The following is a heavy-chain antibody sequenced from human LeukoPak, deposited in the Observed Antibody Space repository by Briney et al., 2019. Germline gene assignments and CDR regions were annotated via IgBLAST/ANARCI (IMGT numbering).Heavy chain of an antibody. CDR3: ARDGSGSYYKESDFDY. J-gene: IGHJ4*02. V-gene: IGHV1-69*05. Sequence: SVKVSCKASGGTFSSYAISWVRQAPGQGLEWMGGIIPIFGTANYTQKFQGRVTITTDESTSTAYMELRSLRSDDTAVYYCARDGSGSYYKESDFDYWGQGTLVTVSS. CDR2: IIPIFGTA. D-gene: IGHD3-10*01. CDR1: GGTFSSYA.